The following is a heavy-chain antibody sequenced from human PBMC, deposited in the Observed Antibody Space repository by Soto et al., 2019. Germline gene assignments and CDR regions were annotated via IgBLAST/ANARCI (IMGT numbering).Heavy chain of an antibody. V-gene: IGHV1-8*01. CDR1: GYTFSSYD. CDR3: VRRGRRSGIDY. Sequence: QVQLVQSGADVKKPGASVKVSCEASGYTFSSYDISWVRQASGQGLEWMGWVNPNSNETDYAPTFQGRVTMTGNTSIRTAYMELRSLRSDDTAVYYCVRRGRRSGIDYWGQGTLVTVSS. CDR2: VNPNSNET. J-gene: IGHJ4*02.